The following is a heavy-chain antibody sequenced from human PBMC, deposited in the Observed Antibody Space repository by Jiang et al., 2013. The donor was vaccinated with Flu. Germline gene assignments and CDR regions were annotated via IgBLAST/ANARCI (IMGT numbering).Heavy chain of an antibody. V-gene: IGHV1-69*04. CDR2: IVPILGVT. Sequence: SGAEVKKPGSSVKVSCKASGGTFGSNTLAWVRQAPGQGLVWMGRIVPILGVTNYAQKFQGRITITADKSTGTAYMELSSLTSDDTAVYYCARDRSGNMHDPFDIWGQGTMVTVSS. J-gene: IGHJ3*02. CDR3: ARDRSGNMHDPFDI. D-gene: IGHD4-23*01. CDR1: GGTFGSNT.